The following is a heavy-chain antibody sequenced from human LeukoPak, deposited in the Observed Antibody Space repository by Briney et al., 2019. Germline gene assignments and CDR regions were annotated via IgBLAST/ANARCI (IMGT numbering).Heavy chain of an antibody. Sequence: GSLRLSCAASGFTFSSYSMNWIRQPPGKGLEWIGEINHSGSTNYNPSLKSRVTISVDTSKNQFSLKLSSVTAADTAVYYCARGYSYGNDAFDIWGQGTMVTVSS. V-gene: IGHV4-34*01. D-gene: IGHD5-18*01. CDR2: INHSGST. CDR3: ARGYSYGNDAFDI. J-gene: IGHJ3*02. CDR1: GFTFSSYS.